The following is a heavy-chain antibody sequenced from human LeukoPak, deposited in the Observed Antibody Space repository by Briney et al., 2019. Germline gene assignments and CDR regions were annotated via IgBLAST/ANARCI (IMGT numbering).Heavy chain of an antibody. CDR2: ISGSGLSI. J-gene: IGHJ6*04. D-gene: IGHD3-10*02. V-gene: IGHV3-48*03. CDR1: GSLFNNYE. Sequence: GGSLRLSCVASGSLFNNYEMNWVRQAPGKGLEWVSYISGSGLSIYYADSVKGRFTISRDNAENSLYLQMNSLRAEDTAVYYCAELGITMIGGVWGKGTTVTISS. CDR3: AELGITMIGGV.